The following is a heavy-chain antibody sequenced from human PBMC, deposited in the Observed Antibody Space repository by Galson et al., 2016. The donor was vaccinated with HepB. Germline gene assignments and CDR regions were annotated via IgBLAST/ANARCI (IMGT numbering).Heavy chain of an antibody. CDR2: INPNSGGT. J-gene: IGHJ4*02. Sequence: SVKVSCKASGYTFSGYYIHWVRQAPGQGLEWMGWINPNSGGTKYTQKFQGRVTMTRDTSISTGYMELSGLISDDTAVYYCARDGEMEWFSYYFDSWGQGTLVTVSS. CDR1: GYTFSGYY. D-gene: IGHD3-3*01. V-gene: IGHV1-2*02. CDR3: ARDGEMEWFSYYFDS.